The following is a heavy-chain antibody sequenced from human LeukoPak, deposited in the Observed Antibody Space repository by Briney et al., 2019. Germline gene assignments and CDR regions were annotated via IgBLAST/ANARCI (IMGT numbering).Heavy chain of an antibody. J-gene: IGHJ4*02. CDR1: GFTFSSYW. CDR3: ARDDDYVWGSYRPLGY. Sequence: GGSLRLSCAASGFTFSSYWMSWVRQAPGKGLEWVANIKKDGSEKYYVDSVKGRFTISRDNAKNSLYLQMNSLRAEDTAVYYCARDDDYVWGSYRPLGYWGQGTLVTVSS. CDR2: IKKDGSEK. D-gene: IGHD3-16*02. V-gene: IGHV3-7*01.